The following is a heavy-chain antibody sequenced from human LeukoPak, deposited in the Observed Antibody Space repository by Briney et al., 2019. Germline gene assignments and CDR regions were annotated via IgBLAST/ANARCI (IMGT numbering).Heavy chain of an antibody. J-gene: IGHJ6*02. D-gene: IGHD3-10*01. CDR2: ISSSSSTI. Sequence: GGSLRLSCAASGFTFSSYSMNWVRQAPGKGLEWVSYISSSSSTIYYADSVKGRFTISRDNAKHSLYLQMNSLRAEDTAVYYCARDMVRGVLPYYYYYGMDVWGQGTTVTVSS. V-gene: IGHV3-48*01. CDR1: GFTFSSYS. CDR3: ARDMVRGVLPYYYYYGMDV.